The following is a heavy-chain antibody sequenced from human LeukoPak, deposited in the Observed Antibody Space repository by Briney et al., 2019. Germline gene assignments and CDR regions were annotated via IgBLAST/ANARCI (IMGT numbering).Heavy chain of an antibody. J-gene: IGHJ4*02. CDR2: ISAYNGNT. V-gene: IGHV1-18*01. CDR3: ARCVRGYSGYDRSGGSCYDDY. D-gene: IGHD2-15*01. CDR1: GYTFTSYG. Sequence: ASVKVSCKASGYTFTSYGISWVRQAPGQGLEWMGWISAYNGNTNYAQKLQGRVTMTTDTSTSTAYMELRSLRSEDTAVYYCARCVRGYSGYDRSGGSCYDDYWGQGTLVTVSS.